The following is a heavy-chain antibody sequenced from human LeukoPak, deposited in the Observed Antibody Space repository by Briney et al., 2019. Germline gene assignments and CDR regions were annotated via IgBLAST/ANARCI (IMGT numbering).Heavy chain of an antibody. CDR3: ARGAYSYGHPPSLDY. D-gene: IGHD5-18*01. J-gene: IGHJ4*02. Sequence: PSETLSLTCTVSGGSISSYYWSWIRQPAGKGLESIGHISTSGSTNYNPSLKSRVTMSVDTSKNQFSLKLTSVTAADTALYYCARGAYSYGHPPSLDYWGQGTLVTVSS. V-gene: IGHV4-4*07. CDR1: GGSISSYY. CDR2: ISTSGST.